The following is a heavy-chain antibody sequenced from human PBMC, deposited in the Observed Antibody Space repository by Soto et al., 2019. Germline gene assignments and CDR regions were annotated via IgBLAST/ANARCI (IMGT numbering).Heavy chain of an antibody. V-gene: IGHV4-31*03. J-gene: IGHJ6*02. Sequence: SETLSLTCTVSGGSISSGGYYWSWIRQHPGKGLEWIGYIYYSGSTYYNPSLKSRVTISVDTSKNQFSLKLSSVTAADTAVYYCARNYDFWSGYASYCYYGMDVWGQGTTVTVSS. D-gene: IGHD3-3*01. CDR2: IYYSGST. CDR1: GGSISSGGYY. CDR3: ARNYDFWSGYASYCYYGMDV.